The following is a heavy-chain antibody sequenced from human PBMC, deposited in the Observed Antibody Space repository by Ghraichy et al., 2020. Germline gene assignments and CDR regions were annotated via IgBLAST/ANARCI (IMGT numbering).Heavy chain of an antibody. Sequence: SETLSLTCTVSGGSIASSYWVWIRQSPGRGLEWIGYISYNGNSGSTNYHAALKSRVTISVDTSKNQFALKLTSVTAADTAVYYCARRGLGVYYFEYWGQGTRVTVSS. D-gene: IGHD3-16*01. CDR3: ARRGLGVYYFEY. CDR2: ISYNGNSGST. CDR1: GGSIASSY. V-gene: IGHV4-59*08. J-gene: IGHJ4*02.